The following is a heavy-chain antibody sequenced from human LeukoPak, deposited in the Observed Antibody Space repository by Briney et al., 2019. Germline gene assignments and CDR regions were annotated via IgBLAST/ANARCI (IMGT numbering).Heavy chain of an antibody. CDR3: AKNVQYSSSPFDY. CDR2: IGGSAANT. D-gene: IGHD6-6*01. J-gene: IGHJ4*02. V-gene: IGHV3-23*01. CDR1: GFTFSNYA. Sequence: GGSLRLSCAASGFTFSNYAMSWVRQAPGMGLEWVSAIGGSAANTYYADSVKGRFTISRDNSGNTLYLQMNSLRAEDTAVYYCAKNVQYSSSPFDYWGQGTLVTVSS.